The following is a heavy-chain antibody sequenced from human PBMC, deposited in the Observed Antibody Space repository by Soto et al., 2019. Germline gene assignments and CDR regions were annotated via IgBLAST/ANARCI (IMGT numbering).Heavy chain of an antibody. Sequence: EVQLVESGGGLVKPGGSLRLYCAASGFTFSSYSMNWVRQALGKGLEWVSSISSSSSYIYYADSVKGRFTISRDNAKNSLYLQMNSLRAEDTAVYYCAREGYNWNYKGDYWGQGTLVTVSS. V-gene: IGHV3-21*01. CDR1: GFTFSSYS. CDR3: AREGYNWNYKGDY. J-gene: IGHJ4*02. D-gene: IGHD1-7*01. CDR2: ISSSSSYI.